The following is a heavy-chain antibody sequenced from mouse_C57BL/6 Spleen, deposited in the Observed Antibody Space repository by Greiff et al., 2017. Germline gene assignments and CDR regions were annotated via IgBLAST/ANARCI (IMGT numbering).Heavy chain of an antibody. CDR1: GYTFTSYW. CDR3: TKGTTVGASMDY. V-gene: IGHV1-5*01. J-gene: IGHJ4*01. Sequence: VQLKQSGTVLARPGASVKMSCKTSGYTFTSYWMHWVKQRPGQGLEWIGAIYPGNSDTSYNQKFKGKAKLTAVTSASTAYMELSSLTNEDSAVYYCTKGTTVGASMDYWGQGTAVTVSS. CDR2: IYPGNSDT. D-gene: IGHD1-1*01.